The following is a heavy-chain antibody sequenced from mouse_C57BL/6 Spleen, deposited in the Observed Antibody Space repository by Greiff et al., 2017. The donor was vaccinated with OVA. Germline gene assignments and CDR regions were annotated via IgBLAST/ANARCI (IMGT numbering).Heavy chain of an antibody. D-gene: IGHD2-1*01. CDR1: GYAFSSSW. CDR3: ARSEGNYY. V-gene: IGHV1-82*01. J-gene: IGHJ2*01. Sequence: QVQLQQSGPELVKPVASVKISCKASGYAFSSSWMNWVKQRPGKGLEWIGRIYPGDGDTNYNGKFKGKATLTADKSSSTAYMQLSSLTSEDSAVYFCARSEGNYYWGQGTTLTVSS. CDR2: IYPGDGDT.